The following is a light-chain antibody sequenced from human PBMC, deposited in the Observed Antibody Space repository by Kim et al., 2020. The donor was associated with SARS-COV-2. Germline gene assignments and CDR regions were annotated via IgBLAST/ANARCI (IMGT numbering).Light chain of an antibody. CDR1: SSDVGGYNY. CDR3: SSYAGSNNVI. CDR2: EVS. V-gene: IGLV2-8*01. Sequence: QSALTQPPSASGSPGQSVTISCTGTSSDVGGYNYVSWYQQHPGKAPKLMIYEVSKRPSGVPDRFSGSKSGNTASLTVSGVQADDEADYYCSSYAGSNNVIFGGGTQLTVL. J-gene: IGLJ2*01.